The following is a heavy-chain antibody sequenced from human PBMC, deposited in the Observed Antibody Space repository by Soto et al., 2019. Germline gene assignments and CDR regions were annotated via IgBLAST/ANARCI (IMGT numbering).Heavy chain of an antibody. Sequence: QVQLVQSGAEVKTPGSSVKVPCKASGGSFTTYSISWVRQPAGQGLEWMGGIIPISGTAKYAQKFQGRVTITADKYTTPAYMDLSSLRFEDTAVYYCARGVGRTVRGVNLYYYCAMDVWGQGTPVTVPS. CDR2: IIPISGTA. V-gene: IGHV1-69*06. J-gene: IGHJ6*02. CDR1: GGSFTTYS. D-gene: IGHD3-10*01. CDR3: ARGVGRTVRGVNLYYYCAMDV.